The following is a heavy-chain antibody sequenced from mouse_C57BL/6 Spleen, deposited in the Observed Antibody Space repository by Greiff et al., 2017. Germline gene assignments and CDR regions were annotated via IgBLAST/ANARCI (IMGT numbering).Heavy chain of an antibody. V-gene: IGHV1-64*01. CDR3: ARSYGSSPFDD. Sequence: VQLQQPGAELVKPGASVKLSCKASGYTFTSYWMHWVKQRPGQGLEWIGMIHPNSGSTNYNEKFKSKATLTVDKSSSTAYMRLSSLTSEDSEVSDFARSYGSSPFDDWGQGTPVTVSA. CDR1: GYTFTSYW. D-gene: IGHD1-1*01. CDR2: IHPNSGST. J-gene: IGHJ3*01.